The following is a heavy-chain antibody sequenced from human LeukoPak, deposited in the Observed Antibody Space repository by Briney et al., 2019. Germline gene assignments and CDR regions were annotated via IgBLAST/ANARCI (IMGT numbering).Heavy chain of an antibody. D-gene: IGHD4-17*01. CDR1: GDSISSSSYY. CDR2: IYYSGST. J-gene: IGHJ5*02. CDR3: ASGDYDYNWFDP. Sequence: SETLSLTCTVSGDSISSSSYYWGWIRQPPGKGLEWIGSIYYSGSTYYNPSLKSRVTISVDTSKNQFSLKLRSVTAADTAVYYCASGDYDYNWFDPWGQGTLVTVSS. V-gene: IGHV4-39*07.